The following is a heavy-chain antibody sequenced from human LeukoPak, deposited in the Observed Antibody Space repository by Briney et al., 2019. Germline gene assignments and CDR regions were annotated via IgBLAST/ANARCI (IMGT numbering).Heavy chain of an antibody. CDR2: IFIISIYI. CDR3: ASNQNRLWFGELDYGRDV. J-gene: IGHJ6*02. D-gene: IGHD3-10*01. Sequence: GGSLRLSCADSGVTLIRYSMNWVPHAPGKGLEWVSYIFIISIYIYYADSVKGRFTLSRDNAQKSLYIQMKRLCAQNTGVYYCASNQNRLWFGELDYGRDVWGQGPRVTVSS. V-gene: IGHV3-21*01. CDR1: GVTLIRYS.